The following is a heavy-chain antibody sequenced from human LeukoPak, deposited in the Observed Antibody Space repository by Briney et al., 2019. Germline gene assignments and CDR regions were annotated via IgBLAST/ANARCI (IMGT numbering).Heavy chain of an antibody. CDR2: IKPDGSEK. D-gene: IGHD2-15*01. CDR1: GFTFSRYW. J-gene: IGHJ4*02. Sequence: GGSLRLSCAASGFTFSRYWMSWVRQAPGKGLEWVANIKPDGSEKYYVDSVKGRFTISRDNAKNSLFLHLNSLRAEDTAVYYCATGSITPFDYWGQGTLVTVSS. V-gene: IGHV3-7*05. CDR3: ATGSITPFDY.